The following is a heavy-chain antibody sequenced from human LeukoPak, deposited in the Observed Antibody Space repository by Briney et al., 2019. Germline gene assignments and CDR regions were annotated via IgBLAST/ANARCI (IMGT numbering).Heavy chain of an antibody. Sequence: GGSLRLSCAVSAFTLSSYEMNWVRQAPGKGLEWLASISSSSSYIYFANSVRGRFTISRDNAKNSLYLQMNSLRAEDTAVYYCAKDSPSCTATTEVPVDYWGQGTLVTVSS. CDR3: AKDSPSCTATTEVPVDY. V-gene: IGHV3-21*01. CDR1: AFTLSSYE. D-gene: IGHD1/OR15-1a*01. J-gene: IGHJ4*02. CDR2: ISSSSSYI.